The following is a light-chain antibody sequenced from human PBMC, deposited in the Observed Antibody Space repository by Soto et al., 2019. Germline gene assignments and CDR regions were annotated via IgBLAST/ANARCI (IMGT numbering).Light chain of an antibody. J-gene: IGKJ1*01. CDR1: QSLSVSY. CDR3: HQFGDSPQA. Sequence: IVLTQSPGTLSLSPGDRATLSCRTSQSLSVSYIAWYQQKPGQAPRLLIYSTSTRATGIPDRFSGRGSGTHFTLAISRLEPEDFAVYYCHQFGDSPQAFGQGTTVEV. V-gene: IGKV3-20*01. CDR2: STS.